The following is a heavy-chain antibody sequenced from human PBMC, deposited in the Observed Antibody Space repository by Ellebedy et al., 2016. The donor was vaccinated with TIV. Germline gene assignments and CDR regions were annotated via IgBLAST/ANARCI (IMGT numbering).Heavy chain of an antibody. CDR1: GLTFSRYW. J-gene: IGHJ3*02. CDR3: ARVRSSAFEI. V-gene: IGHV3-53*01. Sequence: PGGSLRLSCVDSGLTFSRYWMSWVRQAPGKGLEWVSYIYTGDSTYHADSVKGRFTISRDNSKNTVSLQMNSLRVEDTAVYYCARVRSSAFEIWGQGTMVTVSS. CDR2: IYTGDST.